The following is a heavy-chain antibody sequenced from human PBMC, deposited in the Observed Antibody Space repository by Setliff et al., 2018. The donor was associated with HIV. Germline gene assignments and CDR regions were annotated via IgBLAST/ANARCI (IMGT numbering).Heavy chain of an antibody. CDR1: GGSISSSSHY. J-gene: IGHJ6*03. CDR2: IYESGIT. CDR3: ARHLEYRGAYYYYYMDV. V-gene: IGHV4-39*01. D-gene: IGHD2-2*02. Sequence: PSETLSLTCSVSGGSISSSSHYWGWIRQPPGKGLEWIGSIYESGITNYNPSLKSRVTMSVDTSKNQFSLKLSSVTAADTAVYYCARHLEYRGAYYYYYMDVWGKGTTVTVSS.